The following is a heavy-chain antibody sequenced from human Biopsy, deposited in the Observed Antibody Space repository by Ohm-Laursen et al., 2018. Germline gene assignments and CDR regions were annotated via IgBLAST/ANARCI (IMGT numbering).Heavy chain of an antibody. D-gene: IGHD6-19*01. J-gene: IGHJ3*02. CDR2: ISWNSGSI. CDR3: AKDRRAVAGYDAFDI. V-gene: IGHV3-9*01. Sequence: SLRLSCAASGFTFYDYAMHWVRQAPGKGLEWVSGISWNSGSIGYVDSVKGRFTISREKAKNSLYLQMNSLRAEDTALYYRAKDRRAVAGYDAFDIWGQGTMVTVSS. CDR1: GFTFYDYA.